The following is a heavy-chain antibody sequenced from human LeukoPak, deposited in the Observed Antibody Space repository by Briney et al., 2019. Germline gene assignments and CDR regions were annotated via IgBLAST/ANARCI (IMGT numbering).Heavy chain of an antibody. V-gene: IGHV3-21*05. J-gene: IGHJ6*02. CDR3: ARDNDGIAAAGTYYYYYYGMDV. CDR1: GFTFSSHS. D-gene: IGHD6-13*01. Sequence: GGSLRLSCAASGFTFSSHSMNWVRQAPGKGLEWLSYIDSGSGNIYYADSVKGRFTISRDNAKNSLYLQMNSLRAEDTAVYYCARDNDGIAAAGTYYYYYYGMDVWGQGTTVTVSS. CDR2: IDSGSGNI.